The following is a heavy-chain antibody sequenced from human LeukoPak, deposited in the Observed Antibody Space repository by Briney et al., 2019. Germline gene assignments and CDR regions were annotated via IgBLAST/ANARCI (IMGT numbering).Heavy chain of an antibody. CDR1: GYTFTSYD. CDR3: ARGLHPHSYDSSGQNF. CDR2: MNPNSGNT. J-gene: IGHJ4*02. D-gene: IGHD3-22*01. V-gene: IGHV1-8*01. Sequence: ASVKVSCKASGYTFTSYDINWVRQAPGQGLEWMGWMNPNSGNTGYAQKFQGRVTMTRNTSITTAYMELSSLTSEDTAVYYCARGLHPHSYDSSGQNFWGQGTLVTVSS.